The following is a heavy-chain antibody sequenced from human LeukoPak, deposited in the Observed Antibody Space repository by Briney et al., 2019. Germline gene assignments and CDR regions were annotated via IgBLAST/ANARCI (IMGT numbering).Heavy chain of an antibody. D-gene: IGHD3-16*01. CDR3: ATLGEDKTDTPFDY. CDR1: GYTFIDYY. Sequence: GASVKVSCKASGYTFIDYYIHWIRQAPGQGLEWMGRINPITGGTDYAQKFQGKVSMTRDTSINTAYMELNRLRSDDTAVYYCATLGEDKTDTPFDYWGQGTLVTVSS. J-gene: IGHJ4*02. CDR2: INPITGGT. V-gene: IGHV1-2*06.